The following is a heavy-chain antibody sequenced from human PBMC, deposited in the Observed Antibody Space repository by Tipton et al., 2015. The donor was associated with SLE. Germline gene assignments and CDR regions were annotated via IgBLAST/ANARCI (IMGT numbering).Heavy chain of an antibody. CDR2: IYYSGGT. V-gene: IGHV4-39*07. J-gene: IGHJ1*01. D-gene: IGHD3-16*02. Sequence: TLSLTCTVSGGSISSSSYYWGWIRQPPGKGLEWIGSIYYSGGTYYNPSLKSRVTISVDTSKNQFSLKLSSVTAADTAVYYCARGPGGELSAEYFQHWGQGTLVTVSS. CDR3: ARGPGGELSAEYFQH. CDR1: GGSISSSSYY.